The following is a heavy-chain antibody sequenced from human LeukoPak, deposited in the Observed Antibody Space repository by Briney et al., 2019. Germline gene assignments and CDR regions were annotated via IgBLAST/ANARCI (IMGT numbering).Heavy chain of an antibody. Sequence: SGTLSLICAVSGASIGSDNWWSWVRQSPGKGLEWIGETYHGGSTNYNPSLQSRVTISLDESENQFSLKLTSVTATDTAVYYCARDVYGSGTYYSFFDYWGQGILVTVYS. CDR3: ARDVYGSGTYYSFFDY. CDR2: TYHGGST. D-gene: IGHD3-10*01. V-gene: IGHV4-4*02. J-gene: IGHJ4*02. CDR1: GASIGSDNW.